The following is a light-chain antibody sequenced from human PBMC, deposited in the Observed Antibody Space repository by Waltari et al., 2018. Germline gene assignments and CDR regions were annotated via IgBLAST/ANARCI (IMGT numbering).Light chain of an antibody. CDR1: QSVSSSY. CDR2: GTS. V-gene: IGKV3-20*01. J-gene: IGKJ1*01. CDR3: QQYGSSPGT. Sequence: EIVLTQSPGTLSLSPGARATLSCRASQSVSSSYLAWYQQKPGQTPRLLIYGTSNRATGIPDRFSGSGSETDFTLTVSRLEPEDFAVYYCQQYGSSPGTFGQGTKVEIK.